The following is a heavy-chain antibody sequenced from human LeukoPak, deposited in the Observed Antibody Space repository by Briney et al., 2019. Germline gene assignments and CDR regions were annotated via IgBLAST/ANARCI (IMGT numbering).Heavy chain of an antibody. Sequence: GGSLGLSCAASGFTFSSYEMNWVLQAPGKGLEWVSYISSSGSTIFYADSVKGRFTISRDNAKNSLYLQMNSLRAEDTAVYYCAKGELWIDYWGQGTLVTVSS. CDR2: ISSSGSTI. J-gene: IGHJ4*02. D-gene: IGHD1-26*01. CDR3: AKGELWIDY. CDR1: GFTFSSYE. V-gene: IGHV3-48*03.